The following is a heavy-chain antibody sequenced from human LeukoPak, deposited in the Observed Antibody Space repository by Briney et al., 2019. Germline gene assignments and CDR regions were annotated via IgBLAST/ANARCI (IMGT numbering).Heavy chain of an antibody. V-gene: IGHV3-13*01. CDR3: ARARGIQGSGSYRGAFDI. D-gene: IGHD3-10*01. J-gene: IGHJ3*02. Sequence: GWALRLSCVASVFTLRSYDMHWVRQATGKGLEGVSAIGTAGDTCYPGSVKGRFTISRENAKNSLYLQMNSPRAGDTAVYYCARARGIQGSGSYRGAFDIWGQGTMVTVSS. CDR1: VFTLRSYD. CDR2: IGTAGDT.